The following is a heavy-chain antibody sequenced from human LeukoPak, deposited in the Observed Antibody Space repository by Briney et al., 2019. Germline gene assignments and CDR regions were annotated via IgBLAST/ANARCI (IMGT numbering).Heavy chain of an antibody. J-gene: IGHJ4*02. Sequence: GASVTVSCKASGYTFTSYAMHWVRQAPGQRLEWMGWINAGNGNTKYSQKFQGRVTITRDTSASTAYMELSSLRSEDTAVYYCARDRWWEPTDFSFDYWGQGTLVTVSS. D-gene: IGHD1-26*01. CDR1: GYTFTSYA. V-gene: IGHV1-3*01. CDR3: ARDRWWEPTDFSFDY. CDR2: INAGNGNT.